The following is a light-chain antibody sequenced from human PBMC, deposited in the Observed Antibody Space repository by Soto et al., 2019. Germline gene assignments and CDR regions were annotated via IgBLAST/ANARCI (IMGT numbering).Light chain of an antibody. CDR1: SSDIGGYDH. CDR3: GSFAGPVWV. V-gene: IGLV2-8*01. J-gene: IGLJ3*02. CDR2: EVT. Sequence: QSAPTQPPSASGSPGQSVTISCTGTSSDIGGYDHVSWYRQDPGKAPKVMIYEVTKRPSGVPDRFSGSKAGNTASLTVFGLQAEDEANYYCGSFAGPVWVFGGGTKVTVL.